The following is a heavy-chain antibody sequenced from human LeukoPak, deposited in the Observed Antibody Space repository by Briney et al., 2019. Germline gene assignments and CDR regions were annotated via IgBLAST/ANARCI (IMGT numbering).Heavy chain of an antibody. D-gene: IGHD3-22*01. CDR2: ISGSGGGT. CDR1: GFTFSSYA. J-gene: IGHJ3*01. CDR3: AKGYDHYDDGGYYSRPDAFDL. Sequence: GGSLRLSCAASGFTFSSYAMSWVRPVPGKGLEWVSAISGSGGGTFYTASVKGRFTISRDNSKNTLLLQMNSLRAADTAIYYCAKGYDHYDDGGYYSRPDAFDLWGQGTMVTVSS. V-gene: IGHV3-23*01.